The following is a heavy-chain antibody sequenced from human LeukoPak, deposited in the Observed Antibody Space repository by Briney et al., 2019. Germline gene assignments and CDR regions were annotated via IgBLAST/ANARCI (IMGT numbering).Heavy chain of an antibody. CDR1: GYTYTGYY. V-gene: IGHV1-2*06. CDR3: ARERGSSWRYYYMDV. D-gene: IGHD6-13*01. J-gene: IGHJ6*03. Sequence: ASVKVSCKASGYTYTGYYMHWVRQAPGQGLEWMGRINPNSGGTKYAQKFQGRVTMTRDTSISTAYMELSRLRSDDTAVYFCARERGSSWRYYYMDVWGKGTTVTVSS. CDR2: INPNSGGT.